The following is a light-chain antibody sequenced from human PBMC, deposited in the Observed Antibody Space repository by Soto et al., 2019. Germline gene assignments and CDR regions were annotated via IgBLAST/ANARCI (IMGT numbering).Light chain of an antibody. CDR3: ISYTSSSTYYV. CDR2: DVS. CDR1: SSDVGGYNY. J-gene: IGLJ1*01. V-gene: IGLV2-14*01. Sequence: QSALTQPASASGSPGQSITISCTGTSSDVGGYNYVSWYQQRPGKAPKLMIYDVSNRPSGVSNRFSGSKSGNTASLTISGLQAEDEADYYCISYTSSSTYYVFGTGTKVTVL.